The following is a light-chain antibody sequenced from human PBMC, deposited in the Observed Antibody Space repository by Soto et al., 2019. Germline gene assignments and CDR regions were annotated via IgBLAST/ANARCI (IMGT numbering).Light chain of an antibody. CDR2: GAS. Sequence: EVLMTQSPATLSVSPGERVTLSCRASQSVYSNLAWYQQKPGQAPRLLIYGASTRATGLPARFSGSGSGTEFTLTISSLQSEDFAVYYCQPYNSWPLTFGGGTKVEIK. J-gene: IGKJ4*01. CDR3: QPYNSWPLT. CDR1: QSVYSN. V-gene: IGKV3-15*01.